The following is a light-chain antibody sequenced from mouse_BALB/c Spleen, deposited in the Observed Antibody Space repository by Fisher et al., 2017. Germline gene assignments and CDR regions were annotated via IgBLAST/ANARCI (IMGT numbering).Light chain of an antibody. CDR3: QQYHSYPPMYT. V-gene: IGKV4-55*01. Sequence: IVLTQTTAIMSASPGEKVTMTCSASSSVSYMYWYQQKPGSSPRLLIYDTSNLASGVPVRFSGSGSGTSYSLTISRMEAEDAATYYCQQYHSYPPMYTFGGGTKLEIK. J-gene: IGKJ2*01. CDR1: SSVSY. CDR2: DTS.